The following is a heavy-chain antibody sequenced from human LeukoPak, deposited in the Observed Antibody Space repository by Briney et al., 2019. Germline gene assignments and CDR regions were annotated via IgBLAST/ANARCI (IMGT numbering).Heavy chain of an antibody. CDR3: ARDALQWGSYNWFDP. D-gene: IGHD3-16*01. CDR2: INPSGGST. Sequence: ASVKVSCKASGYTFTSYYMHWVRQAPGQGLEWMGIINPSGGSTSYAQKFQGRVTMTRDTSTSTVYMELSSLRPEDTAVYYCARDALQWGSYNWFDPWGQGTLVTVSS. CDR1: GYTFTSYY. J-gene: IGHJ5*02. V-gene: IGHV1-46*01.